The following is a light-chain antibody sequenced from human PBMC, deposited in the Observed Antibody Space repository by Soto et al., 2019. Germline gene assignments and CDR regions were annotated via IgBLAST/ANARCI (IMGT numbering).Light chain of an antibody. CDR3: QDYGTSHPWT. Sequence: EVVLTQSPGALSLSPGEGVTLSCRASQNIRGNELAWYRQKRGQAPRLLIYGGSSRAEGIPDRFSGRWTGTNFTLTISRLEPEDSAGYYCQDYGTSHPWTFGQGTKLEIK. CDR2: GGS. CDR1: QNIRGNE. J-gene: IGKJ1*01. V-gene: IGKV3-20*01.